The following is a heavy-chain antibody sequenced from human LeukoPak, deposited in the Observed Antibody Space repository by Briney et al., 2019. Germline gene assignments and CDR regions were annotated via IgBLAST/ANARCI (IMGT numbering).Heavy chain of an antibody. CDR1: GYNFGTYS. CDR3: ARLSDY. V-gene: IGHV5-10-1*01. Sequence: GESLQISCKGSGYNFGTYSISWVRQMPGKGLEWMGKIDPSDSSTNYSPSFEGHVTISADKSTNTAYLQWSSLKASDTAMYFCARLSDYWGQGTLVTVSS. CDR2: IDPSDSST. J-gene: IGHJ4*02.